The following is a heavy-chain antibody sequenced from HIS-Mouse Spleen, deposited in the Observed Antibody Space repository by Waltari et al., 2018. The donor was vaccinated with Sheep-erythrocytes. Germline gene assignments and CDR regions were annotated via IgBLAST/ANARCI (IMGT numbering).Heavy chain of an antibody. Sequence: QVQLVESGGGVVQPGRSLRLSCAASGFPFSCYGMHWVRQAPGKGLEWVAVISYDGSNKYYADSVKGRFTISRDNSKNTLYLQMNSLRAEDTAVYYCAKGDAMVYDAFDIWGQGTMVTVSS. CDR3: AKGDAMVYDAFDI. V-gene: IGHV3-30*18. D-gene: IGHD2-8*01. CDR1: GFPFSCYG. CDR2: ISYDGSNK. J-gene: IGHJ3*02.